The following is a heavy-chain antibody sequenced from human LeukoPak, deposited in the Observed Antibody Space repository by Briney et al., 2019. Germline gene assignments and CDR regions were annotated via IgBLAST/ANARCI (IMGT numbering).Heavy chain of an antibody. J-gene: IGHJ4*02. Sequence: SETLSLTCTVSGGSISSHYWSWIRQPPGKGLEWIGYIYDSGSTNYNPSLKSRVTISVDKSKNQFSLKLSSVTAADTAVYYCARVGIAAAVDYWGQGTLVTVSS. CDR2: IYDSGST. V-gene: IGHV4-59*11. CDR1: GGSISSHY. D-gene: IGHD6-13*01. CDR3: ARVGIAAAVDY.